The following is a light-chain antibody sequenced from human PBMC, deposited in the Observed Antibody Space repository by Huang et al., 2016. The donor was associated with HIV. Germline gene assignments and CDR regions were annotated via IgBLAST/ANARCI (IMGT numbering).Light chain of an antibody. CDR3: QQFYSTPIT. J-gene: IGKJ5*01. Sequence: DIVMTQSPDSLAVSLGERATINCKSSQSLLYRSNNKNYLAWYQQNPGQPPKLLIYWASTRESGVPDRFSGSGSGTDFTLTISSLQAEDVAVYHCQQFYSTPITFGQGTRLEMK. V-gene: IGKV4-1*01. CDR1: QSLLYRSNNKNY. CDR2: WAS.